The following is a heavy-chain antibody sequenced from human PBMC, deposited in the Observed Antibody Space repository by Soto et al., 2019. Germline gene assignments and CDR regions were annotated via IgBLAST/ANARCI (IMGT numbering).Heavy chain of an antibody. CDR2: ISWNSGSI. J-gene: IGHJ4*02. D-gene: IGHD3-3*01. CDR1: GFTFDDYA. CDR3: AKDYEYYDFWSGSFDY. Sequence: LRLSCAASGFTFDDYAMHWVRQAPGKGLEWVSGISWNSGSIGYADSVKGRFTISRDNAKNSLYLQMNSLRAEDTALYYCAKDYEYYDFWSGSFDYWGQGTLVTVS. V-gene: IGHV3-9*01.